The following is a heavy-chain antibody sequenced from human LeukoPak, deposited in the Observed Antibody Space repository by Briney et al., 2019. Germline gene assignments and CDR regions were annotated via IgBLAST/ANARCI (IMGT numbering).Heavy chain of an antibody. CDR3: ASINKDIVVVPAALADY. J-gene: IGHJ4*02. CDR2: IYYSGST. CDR1: GGSISSSSYH. V-gene: IGHV4-39*01. Sequence: SETLSLTCTVSGGSISSSSYHWGWIRQPPGKGLEWIGSIYYSGSTYYNPSLKSRVTISVDTSKNQFSLKLSSVTAADMAVYYCASINKDIVVVPAALADYWGQGTLVTVSS. D-gene: IGHD2-2*01.